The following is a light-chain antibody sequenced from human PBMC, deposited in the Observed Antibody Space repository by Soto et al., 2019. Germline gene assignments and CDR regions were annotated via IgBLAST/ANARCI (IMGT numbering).Light chain of an antibody. J-gene: IGKJ5*01. CDR2: AAS. Sequence: DIQMTQSPSTLSASVGDRVTITCRASQSISIWLAWYQQKPGKAPKLLIYAASNLQSGVPSRFSGSGSGTDFTLTISSLQPEDFATYYCQQANSFPVTFGQGTRLEIK. CDR1: QSISIW. CDR3: QQANSFPVT. V-gene: IGKV1-12*01.